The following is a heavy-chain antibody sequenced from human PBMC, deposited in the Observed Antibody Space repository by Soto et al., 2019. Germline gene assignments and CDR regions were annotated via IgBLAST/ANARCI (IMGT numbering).Heavy chain of an antibody. J-gene: IGHJ6*02. CDR2: IIPIFGTA. CDR3: AWKRFWSGYRYYCGMDV. V-gene: IGHV1-69*12. D-gene: IGHD3-3*01. Sequence: QVQLVQSGAEVKKPGSSVKVSCKASGGTFSSYAISWVRQAPGQGLEWMGGIIPIFGTANYAQKFQGRVTITADESTSTAYREVSGLVSEDTAVFYCAWKRFWSGYRYYCGMDVGGQGTTVTVSS. CDR1: GGTFSSYA.